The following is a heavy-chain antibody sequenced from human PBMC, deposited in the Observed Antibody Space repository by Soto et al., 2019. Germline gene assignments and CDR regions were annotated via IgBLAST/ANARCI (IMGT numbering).Heavy chain of an antibody. Sequence: SETLSLTCTVSGGSISGYYWSWIRQPPGKGLEWIRYIYYSGSTNYNPSLKSRVTISVDTSKNQFSLKMKSVNAADTAVYYCARVVAVAGPNFDYWGQGTLVTVSS. CDR3: ARVVAVAGPNFDY. CDR2: IYYSGST. J-gene: IGHJ4*02. CDR1: GGSISGYY. V-gene: IGHV4-59*01. D-gene: IGHD6-19*01.